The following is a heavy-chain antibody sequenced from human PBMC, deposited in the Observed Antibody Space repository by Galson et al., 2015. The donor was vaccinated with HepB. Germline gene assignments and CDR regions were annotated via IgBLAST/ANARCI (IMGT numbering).Heavy chain of an antibody. CDR3: ARGDYIGDY. Sequence: SLRLSCAASGFSFSSYGMNWVRQVPGKGLEWISYISSSRATIYYADSVKGRFTISRDNTKNSLYLQMNSLRAEDTAVYYCARGDYIGDYWGQGTLVTVSS. CDR1: GFSFSSYG. CDR2: ISSSRATI. V-gene: IGHV3-48*04. D-gene: IGHD4-11*01. J-gene: IGHJ4*02.